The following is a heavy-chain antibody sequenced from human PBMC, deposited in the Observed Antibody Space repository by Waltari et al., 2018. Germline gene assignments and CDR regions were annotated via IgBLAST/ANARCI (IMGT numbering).Heavy chain of an antibody. D-gene: IGHD6-19*01. J-gene: IGHJ4*02. Sequence: EAQQVESGGDLVQPGGSLRLSCVVSGFTLSNYWMSWVRQAPGKGLELVDNINKDGPGTYYVDFVRGRFTISKDDAKNSVYLQMNSLKVEDTAVYYCIRDYGSPYWGQGTLVTVSS. CDR3: IRDYGSPY. CDR1: GFTLSNYW. CDR2: INKDGPGT. V-gene: IGHV3-7*03.